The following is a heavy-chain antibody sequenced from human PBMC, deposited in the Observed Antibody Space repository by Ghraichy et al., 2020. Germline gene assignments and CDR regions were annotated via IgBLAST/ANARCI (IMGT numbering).Heavy chain of an antibody. D-gene: IGHD6-6*01. CDR1: GFTFSSYG. V-gene: IGHV3-33*08. Sequence: GGSLRLSCAASGFTFSSYGMHWVRQAPGKGLEWVAVIWYDGSNKYYADSVKGRFTISRDNSKNTLYLQMNSLRAEDTAVYYCARRKKMYSSSSSYYYGMDVWGQGTTVTVSS. CDR3: ARRKKMYSSSSSYYYGMDV. CDR2: IWYDGSNK. J-gene: IGHJ6*02.